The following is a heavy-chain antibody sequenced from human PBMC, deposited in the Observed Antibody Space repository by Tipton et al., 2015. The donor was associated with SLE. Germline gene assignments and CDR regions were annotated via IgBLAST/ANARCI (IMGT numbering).Heavy chain of an antibody. J-gene: IGHJ4*02. Sequence: SLRLSCTVSGFTFTNAWMSWVRQAPGKGLEWVGRIKSKADGGTTDYVAPVKGRFTMSRDDSKNTLYLQMNSLKVEDTAIYYCFAIYDLWSMFVRGQGTLVTVSS. CDR1: GFTFTNAW. CDR2: IKSKADGGTT. CDR3: FAIYDLWSMFV. V-gene: IGHV3-15*01. D-gene: IGHD3-3*01.